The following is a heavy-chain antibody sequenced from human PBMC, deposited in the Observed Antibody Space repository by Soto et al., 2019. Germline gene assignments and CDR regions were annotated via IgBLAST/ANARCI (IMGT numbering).Heavy chain of an antibody. CDR3: ARRRRTTAAFDI. CDR1: GYSFNSYW. J-gene: IGHJ3*02. CDR2: IYLDDSDT. Sequence: GESLKISCKASGYSFNSYWIGWVRQMPGKGLDWMGIIYLDDSDTKYSPSFQGQVTISGDKSISTAYLQWSSLKASDTAMYFCARRRRTTAAFDIWGQGTMVTV. D-gene: IGHD1-1*01. V-gene: IGHV5-51*01.